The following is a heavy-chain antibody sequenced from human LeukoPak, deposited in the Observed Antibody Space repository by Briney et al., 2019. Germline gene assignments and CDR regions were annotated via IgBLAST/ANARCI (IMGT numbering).Heavy chain of an antibody. CDR3: ARAYYYDSSGYLMTGY. CDR2: INPNSGGT. CDR1: GYTFTGYY. Sequence: ASVKVSCKASGYTFTGYYMHWVRPAPGQGLEWMGWINPNSGGTNYPQKFQGRVTMTRDTSISTAYMELSRLRSDDTAVYSCARAYYYDSSGYLMTGYWGQGTLVTVSS. D-gene: IGHD3-22*01. V-gene: IGHV1-2*02. J-gene: IGHJ4*02.